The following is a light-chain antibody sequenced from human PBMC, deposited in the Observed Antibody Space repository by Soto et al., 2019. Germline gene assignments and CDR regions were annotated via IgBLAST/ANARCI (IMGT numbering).Light chain of an antibody. CDR3: LQYHNLWA. CDR1: QNIYSN. Sequence: IVMTQSPATLSVSPGERATFSCRASQNIYSNIAWYQQRPGQAPRLLIYRASTRATGVPARFSGSGSETEFTLTISSLQSEDFAVYSCLQYHNLWAFGQGTKVDIK. J-gene: IGKJ1*01. V-gene: IGKV3-15*01. CDR2: RAS.